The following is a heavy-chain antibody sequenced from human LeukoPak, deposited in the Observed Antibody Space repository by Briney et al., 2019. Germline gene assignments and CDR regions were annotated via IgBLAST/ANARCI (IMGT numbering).Heavy chain of an antibody. CDR2: ISSSSSYI. CDR1: GFTFSSYS. J-gene: IGHJ4*02. V-gene: IGHV3-21*01. D-gene: IGHD6-6*01. CDR3: ARESRGIAARGRRYSFDY. Sequence: PGGSLRLSCAASGFTFSSYSMNWVRQAPGKGLEWVSSISSSSSYIYYADSVKGRFTISRDNAKNSLYLQMNSLRAEDTAVYYCARESRGIAARGRRYSFDYWGQGTLVTVSS.